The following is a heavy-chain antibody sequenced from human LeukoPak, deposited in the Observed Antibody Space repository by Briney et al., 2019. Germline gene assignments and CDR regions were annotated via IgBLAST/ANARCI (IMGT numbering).Heavy chain of an antibody. J-gene: IGHJ4*02. D-gene: IGHD6-19*01. V-gene: IGHV4-39*07. Sequence: PSETLSLTCTVSGGSISSSSYYWGWIRQPPGKGLEWIGSIYYSGSTYYNPSLKSRVTISVDTSKNQFSLKLSSVTAADTAVYYCARSFDGIAVAGFDYWGQGTLVTVSS. CDR2: IYYSGST. CDR1: GGSISSSSYY. CDR3: ARSFDGIAVAGFDY.